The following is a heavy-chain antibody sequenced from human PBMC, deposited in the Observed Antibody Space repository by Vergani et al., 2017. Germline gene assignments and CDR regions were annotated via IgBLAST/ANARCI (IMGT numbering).Heavy chain of an antibody. CDR2: ISFDGTTK. CDR3: TKGPQQRLNVLDN. V-gene: IGHV3-30*18. J-gene: IGHJ4*01. D-gene: IGHD6-25*01. CDR1: GFNFNNFG. Sequence: QLQLVESGGGVVQPWRSLRLSCAASGFNFNNFGIHWVRQAPGKGLEWVAVISFDGTTKYYADSVKGRFTISRDNSKKMLYLEMNSLRNDDTALYYCTKGPQQRLNVLDNWGQGTLVTVSS.